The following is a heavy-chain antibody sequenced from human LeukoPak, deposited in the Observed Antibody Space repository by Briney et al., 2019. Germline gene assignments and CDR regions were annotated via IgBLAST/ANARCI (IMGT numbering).Heavy chain of an antibody. CDR2: IYYSGST. CDR3: ARYIAPLIRHFPAWGMDV. D-gene: IGHD3-3*02. V-gene: IGHV4-30-4*08. CDR1: GGSISSGDYY. Sequence: PSQTLSLTCTVSGGSISSGDYYWSWIRQPPGKGLEWIGYIYYSGSTYYNPSLKSRVTISVDTSKNQFSLKLSSVTAADTAVYYCARYIAPLIRHFPAWGMDVWGKGTTVTVSS. J-gene: IGHJ6*04.